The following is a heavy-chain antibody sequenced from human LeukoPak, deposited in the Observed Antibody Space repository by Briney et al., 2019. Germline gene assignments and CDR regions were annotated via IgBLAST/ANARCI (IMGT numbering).Heavy chain of an antibody. CDR1: GFTFSSYS. J-gene: IGHJ4*02. CDR3: ARDSRRCSGGSCYPDY. Sequence: PGGSLTLSCAASGFTFSSYSMNWVRQAPGEGLEWVSSISSSSSYIYYAESVKGRFTISRDNAKNSLYLQMNSLRAEDTAVYYCARDSRRCSGGSCYPDYWGQGTLVTVSS. V-gene: IGHV3-21*01. D-gene: IGHD2-15*01. CDR2: ISSSSSYI.